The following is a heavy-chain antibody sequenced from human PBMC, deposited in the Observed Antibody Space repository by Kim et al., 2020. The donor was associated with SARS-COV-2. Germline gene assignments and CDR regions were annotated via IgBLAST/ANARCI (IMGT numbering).Heavy chain of an antibody. Sequence: NDYAVSVKSRITLNPDTSKNQFSLQLNSVIPDDTAVYYCASRAATGALDVWGQGTTVTVSS. D-gene: IGHD1-1*01. CDR3: ASRAATGALDV. V-gene: IGHV6-1*01. J-gene: IGHJ6*02. CDR2: N.